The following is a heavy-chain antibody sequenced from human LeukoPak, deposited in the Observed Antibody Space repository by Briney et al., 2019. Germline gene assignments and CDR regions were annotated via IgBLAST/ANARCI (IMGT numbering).Heavy chain of an antibody. D-gene: IGHD2-21*01. V-gene: IGHV4-39*01. J-gene: IGHJ4*02. CDR2: IYYSGST. CDR3: ARTVIYSGIYYFDY. CDR1: GGSISSSSYY. Sequence: SETLSLTCTVSGGSISSSSYYWGWIRQPPGKGLEWIGSIYYSGSTYYNPSLKSRVTISVDTSKNQFSLKLSSVTAADTAVYYCARTVIYSGIYYFDYWGQGTLVTVSS.